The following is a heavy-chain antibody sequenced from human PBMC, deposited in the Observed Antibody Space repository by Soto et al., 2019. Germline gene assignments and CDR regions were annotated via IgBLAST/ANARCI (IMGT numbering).Heavy chain of an antibody. V-gene: IGHV3-30-3*01. J-gene: IGHJ4*02. D-gene: IGHD1-26*01. CDR3: ARSWSYPSPFDY. CDR1: GFTFSSYA. CDR2: ISYDGSNK. Sequence: QVQLVESGGGVVQPGRSLRLSCAASGFTFSSYALHWVRQAPGKWLEWVAVISYDGSNKYYADSVKGRFTISRDNSKNTLYMQMTSLIAEDTTVYYGARSWSYPSPFDYWGQGTLVTVSS.